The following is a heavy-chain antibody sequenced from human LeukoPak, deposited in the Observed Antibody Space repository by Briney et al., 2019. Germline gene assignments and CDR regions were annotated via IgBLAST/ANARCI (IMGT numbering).Heavy chain of an antibody. J-gene: IGHJ4*02. CDR3: ARSPRYDFWSGYSSYYFDY. D-gene: IGHD3-3*01. CDR2: INHSGST. CDR1: GGSFSGYY. Sequence: PSETLSLTCAVYGGSFSGYYWSWIRQPPGKGLEWIGEINHSGSTNYNPSLKSRVTISVDTSKNQFSLKLSPVTAADTAVYYCARSPRYDFWSGYSSYYFDYWGQGTLVTVSS. V-gene: IGHV4-34*01.